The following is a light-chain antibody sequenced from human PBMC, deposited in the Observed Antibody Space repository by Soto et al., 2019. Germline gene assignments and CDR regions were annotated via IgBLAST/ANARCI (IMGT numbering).Light chain of an antibody. V-gene: IGKV3-20*01. CDR2: GTS. Sequence: ENVLTQSPGTLSLSPGERATPSCRASQGVNRYYLAWYQQKPGQAPRLLISGTSTRATGIPDRFSGSGSGTDFALTISRLEPEDFAVYYCQQYSSSPLTFGGGTKVDIK. CDR3: QQYSSSPLT. J-gene: IGKJ4*01. CDR1: QGVNRYY.